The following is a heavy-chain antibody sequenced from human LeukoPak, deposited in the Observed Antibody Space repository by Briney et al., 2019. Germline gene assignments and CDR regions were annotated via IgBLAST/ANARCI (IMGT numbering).Heavy chain of an antibody. CDR1: GFTFSSYW. V-gene: IGHV3-7*01. Sequence: TGGSLRLSCAASGFTFSSYWMSWVRQAPGKGLEWVANIKQDGSEKYYVDSVKGRFTISRDNAKNSLYLQMNSLRAEDTAVYYCARVMASSGWYFDYWGQGTLVTVSS. J-gene: IGHJ4*02. D-gene: IGHD6-19*01. CDR3: ARVMASSGWYFDY. CDR2: IKQDGSEK.